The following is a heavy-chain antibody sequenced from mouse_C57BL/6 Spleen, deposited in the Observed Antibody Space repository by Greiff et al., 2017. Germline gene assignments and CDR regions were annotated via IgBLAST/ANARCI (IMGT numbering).Heavy chain of an antibody. Sequence: VQLQQSGAELVRPGASVKLSCTASGFNIKDYYMHWVKQRPEQGLEWIGRIDPEDGDTEYAPKFQGKATMTADTSSNTAYLQLSSLTSEDTAVYYCLITTVDYAMDYWGQGTSGTVSS. J-gene: IGHJ4*01. CDR3: LITTVDYAMDY. CDR1: GFNIKDYY. D-gene: IGHD1-1*01. V-gene: IGHV14-1*01. CDR2: IDPEDGDT.